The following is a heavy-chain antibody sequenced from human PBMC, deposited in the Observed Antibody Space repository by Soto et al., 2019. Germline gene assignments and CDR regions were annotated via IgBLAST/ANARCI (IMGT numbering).Heavy chain of an antibody. CDR3: AGRDGRLLPHCSDY. J-gene: IGHJ4*02. V-gene: IGHV3-23*01. D-gene: IGHD2-8*01. CDR1: EVTFRNYS. CDR2: ISVRGDSK. Sequence: GGSLRLSCAASEVTFRNYSMSLVRQAPGKGLECVSRISVRGDSKYYADSVKGRFTISSDNSKNTLYLQMNTLRAEDTAVYYCAGRDGRLLPHCSDYWVPGTLVTVS.